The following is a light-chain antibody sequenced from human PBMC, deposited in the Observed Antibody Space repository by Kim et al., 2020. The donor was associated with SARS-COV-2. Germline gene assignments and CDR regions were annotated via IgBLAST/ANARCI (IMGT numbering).Light chain of an antibody. V-gene: IGKV1-8*01. CDR1: QGISSY. CDR2: AAS. J-gene: IGKJ2*01. CDR3: QQYYSYPT. Sequence: FSASTGDRVTITCRASQGISSYLAWYQQKPGKAPKLLIYAASTLQSGVPSRFSGSGSGTDFTITISCLQSEDFATYYCQQYYSYPTFGQGTKLEI.